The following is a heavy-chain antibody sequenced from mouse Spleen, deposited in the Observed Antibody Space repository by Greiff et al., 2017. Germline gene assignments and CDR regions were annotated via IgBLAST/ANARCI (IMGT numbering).Heavy chain of an antibody. CDR3: ARDYYDGSYDY. V-gene: IGHV1-53*01. D-gene: IGHD1-1*01. CDR1: GYTFTSYW. CDR2: INPSNGGT. J-gene: IGHJ2*01. Sequence: VQLQQPGTELVKPGASVKLSCKASGYTFTSYWMHWVKQRPGQGLEWIGNINPSNGGTNYNEKFKSKATLTVDTSSSTAYMQLSSLTSEDSAIYFCARDYYDGSYDYWGQGTTLTVSS.